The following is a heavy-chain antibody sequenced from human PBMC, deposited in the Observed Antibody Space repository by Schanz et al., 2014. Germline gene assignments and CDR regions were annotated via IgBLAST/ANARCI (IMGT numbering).Heavy chain of an antibody. CDR3: AKGRFGELSAFDI. CDR2: ITTAGTKM. CDR1: GFIFSDYY. J-gene: IGHJ3*02. D-gene: IGHD3-10*01. V-gene: IGHV3-30*18. Sequence: QVQLVESGGGLVKPGGSLRLSCAASGFIFSDYYMAWIRQAPGKGLEWVAAITTAGTKMYYADSVRGRFTISRDNSKNTLYLQMNSLRAEDTAVYYCAKGRFGELSAFDIWGQGTMVTVSS.